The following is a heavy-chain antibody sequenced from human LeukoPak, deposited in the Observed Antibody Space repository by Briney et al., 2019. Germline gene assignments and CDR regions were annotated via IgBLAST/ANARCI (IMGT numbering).Heavy chain of an antibody. Sequence: GASVKVSCKASGYTFTSYDINWVRQATGQGLEWMGWMNPNSGNTGYAQKFQGRVTMTRNTSISTAYMELSSLRSEDTAVYYCARGARLYYDFWNGYYPLDYWGQGTLVTVSS. CDR1: GYTFTSYD. D-gene: IGHD3-3*01. CDR2: MNPNSGNT. CDR3: ARGARLYYDFWNGYYPLDY. V-gene: IGHV1-8*01. J-gene: IGHJ4*02.